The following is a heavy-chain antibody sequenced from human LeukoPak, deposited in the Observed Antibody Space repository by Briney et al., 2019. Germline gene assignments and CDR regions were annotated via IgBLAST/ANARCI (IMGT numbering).Heavy chain of an antibody. D-gene: IGHD3-9*01. Sequence: PSETLSLTCPVSGGSISSYYWSWLRQPPGKGLEWIGYIYYSGSTNYNPSLKSRVTISVDTSKNQFSLKLSSVTAADTAVYYCARDGDYDILTGYYKGWFDPWGQGTLVTVSS. CDR1: GGSISSYY. J-gene: IGHJ5*02. V-gene: IGHV4-59*01. CDR2: IYYSGST. CDR3: ARDGDYDILTGYYKGWFDP.